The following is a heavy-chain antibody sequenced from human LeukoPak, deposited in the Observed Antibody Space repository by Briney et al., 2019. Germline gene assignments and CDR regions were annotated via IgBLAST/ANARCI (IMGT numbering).Heavy chain of an antibody. V-gene: IGHV3-7*03. CDR2: IKQDGSEK. D-gene: IGHD5-12*01. CDR1: GFTFSTYY. CDR3: VKGLTRAYSGHDPNDVFEI. J-gene: IGHJ3*02. Sequence: GGSLRLSCAASGFTFSTYYMSWVRQAPGTGLEWVANIKQDGSEKYYVDSVKGRFTISRDNAKNSLYLHMNSLRTEDMALYYCVKGLTRAYSGHDPNDVFEIWGQGTRVTVSS.